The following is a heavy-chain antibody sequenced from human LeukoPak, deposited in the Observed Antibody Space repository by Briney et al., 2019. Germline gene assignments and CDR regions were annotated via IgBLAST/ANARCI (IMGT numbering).Heavy chain of an antibody. V-gene: IGHV1-24*01. J-gene: IGHJ6*03. CDR1: GYTLTELS. CDR2: FDPEDGET. Sequence: ASVKVSCNVSGYTLTELSMHWVRQAPGKGLEWMGGFDPEDGETIYAQKFQGRVTMTEDTSTDTAYMELSSLRSEDTAVYYCATLCSGGSCFDRYYYYYMDVWGKGTTVTVSS. CDR3: ATLCSGGSCFDRYYYYYMDV. D-gene: IGHD2-15*01.